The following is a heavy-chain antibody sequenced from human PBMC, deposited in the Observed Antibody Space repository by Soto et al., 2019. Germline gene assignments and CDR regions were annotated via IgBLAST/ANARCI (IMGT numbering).Heavy chain of an antibody. CDR1: GFTFSSYW. CDR2: IKQDGSEK. Sequence: GGSLRLSCAASGFTFSSYWMSWVRQAPGKGLEWVANIKQDGSEKYYVDSVKGRFTISRDNAKNSLYLQMNSLRAEDTAVYYCARKRKGFFDCLHLRDYYYYMDVWGKGTTVTVSS. CDR3: ARKRKGFFDCLHLRDYYYYMDV. V-gene: IGHV3-7*01. D-gene: IGHD3-9*01. J-gene: IGHJ6*03.